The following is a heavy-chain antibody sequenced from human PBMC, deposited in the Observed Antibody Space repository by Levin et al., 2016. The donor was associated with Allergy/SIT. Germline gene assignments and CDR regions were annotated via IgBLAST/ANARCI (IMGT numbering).Heavy chain of an antibody. CDR2: IYYTGST. V-gene: IGHV4-59*12. J-gene: IGHJ4*02. Sequence: SETLSLTCTVSGGSISSYYWSWIRQPPGKGLEWIGYIYYTGSTNYNPSLKSRVTISVDTSKNQFSLKLSSVTAADTGVYYCAREQTMVRGVIDYFDYWGQGTLVTVSS. D-gene: IGHD3-10*01. CDR3: AREQTMVRGVIDYFDY. CDR1: GGSISSYY.